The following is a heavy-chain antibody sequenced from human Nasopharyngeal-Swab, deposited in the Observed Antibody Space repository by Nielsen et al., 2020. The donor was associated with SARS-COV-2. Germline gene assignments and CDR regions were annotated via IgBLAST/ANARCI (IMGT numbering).Heavy chain of an antibody. CDR2: IYYSGST. V-gene: IGHV4-59*01. J-gene: IGHJ4*02. D-gene: IGHD5-12*01. CDR3: ARVGEYSGYDWGYYFDD. Sequence: SETLSLTCTVSGGSISSYYWSWIRQPPGKGLEWIGYIYYSGSTNYNPSLKSRVTISVDTSKNQFPLKLSSVTAADTAVYYCARVGEYSGYDWGYYFDDWGQGTQVTVSS. CDR1: GGSISSYY.